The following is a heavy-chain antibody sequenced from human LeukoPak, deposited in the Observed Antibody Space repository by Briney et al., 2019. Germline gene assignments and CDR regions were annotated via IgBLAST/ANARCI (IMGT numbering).Heavy chain of an antibody. CDR1: GFTFSSYS. V-gene: IGHV3-21*04. CDR3: ASSAPRGFWRLFDY. J-gene: IGHJ4*02. D-gene: IGHD2-15*01. CDR2: ISSSSSYI. Sequence: GGSLRLSCAASGFTFSSYSMNWVRQAPGKGLEWVSSISSSSSYIYYADSVKGRFTISRDNAKNSLYLQMNSLRAEDTAVYYCASSAPRGFWRLFDYWGQGTLVTVSS.